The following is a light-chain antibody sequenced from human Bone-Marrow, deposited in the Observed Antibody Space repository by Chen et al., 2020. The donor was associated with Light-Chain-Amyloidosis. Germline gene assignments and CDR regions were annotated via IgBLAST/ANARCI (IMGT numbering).Light chain of an antibody. CDR2: EVT. CDR3: SSYTITNTLI. J-gene: IGLJ1*01. CDR1: SSDVGGDNH. Sequence: QSALTQPASVSGSPGQSITIPCTGTSSDVGGDNHVSWYQQHAGKAPKLMIYEVTNRPSWVPDRFAGSKSDNMAALTISGLQTEDEADYFCSSYTITNTLIFGSGTRVTVL. V-gene: IGLV2-14*01.